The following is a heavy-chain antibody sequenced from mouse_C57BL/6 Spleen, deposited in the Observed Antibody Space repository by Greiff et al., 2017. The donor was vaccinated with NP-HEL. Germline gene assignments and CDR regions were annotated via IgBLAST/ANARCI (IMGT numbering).Heavy chain of an antibody. V-gene: IGHV5-4*01. J-gene: IGHJ4*01. CDR1: GFTFSSYA. Sequence: EVQLVESGGGLVKPGGSLKLSCAASGFTFSSYAMSWVRQTPEKRLEWVATISDGGSYTYYPDNVKGRFTISRDNAKNNLYLQMSHLKSEATAMYYCARVGGTYYSNYPFDAMDYWGQGTSVTVSS. D-gene: IGHD2-5*01. CDR2: ISDGGSYT. CDR3: ARVGGTYYSNYPFDAMDY.